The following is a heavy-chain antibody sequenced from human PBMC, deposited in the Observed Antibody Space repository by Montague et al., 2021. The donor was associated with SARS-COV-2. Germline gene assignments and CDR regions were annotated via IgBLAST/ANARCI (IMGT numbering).Heavy chain of an antibody. J-gene: IGHJ4*02. D-gene: IGHD3-22*01. V-gene: IGHV4-59*02. CDR1: GVSVNNYY. CDR3: VIYFYETSGYFQGAFDV. CDR2: IIYNGST. Sequence: SETLSLTCGVSGVSVNNYYWACMRQTPERGLEWIGEIIYNGSTTNNPSLRNRLTISLDTYANQFSPKLMSVTPADTAVYYCVIYFYETSGYFQGAFDVWGQGTLVSVSS.